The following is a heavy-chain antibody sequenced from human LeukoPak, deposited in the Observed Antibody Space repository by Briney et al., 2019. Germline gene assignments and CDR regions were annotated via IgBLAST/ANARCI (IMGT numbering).Heavy chain of an antibody. Sequence: GGSLRLSCAASGFTFNRYAMYWVRQAPGRGLDWVSVISGDGGTTYYADSVKGRFTISRDNSKNTLYLQMNSLRAEDTAVYYCAKTSKGIYYDSSGYLVWWGQGTLVTVSS. J-gene: IGHJ4*02. D-gene: IGHD3-22*01. CDR1: GFTFNRYA. CDR3: AKTSKGIYYDSSGYLVW. V-gene: IGHV3-23*01. CDR2: ISGDGGTT.